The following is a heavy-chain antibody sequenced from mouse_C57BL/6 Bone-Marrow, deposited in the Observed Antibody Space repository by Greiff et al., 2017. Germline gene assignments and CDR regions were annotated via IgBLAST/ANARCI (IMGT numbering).Heavy chain of an antibody. D-gene: IGHD1-1*01. CDR3: AGVYDRSGEDWWFDV. CDR1: GFTFSSYA. V-gene: IGHV5-4*01. Sequence: EVQLVESGGGLVKPGGSLKLSCAASGFTFSSYAMSWVRQTPEKRLEWVATISDGGSYTYYPDNVKGRFTISRDNAKNTLYLQMSHLKSEDTAMYYCAGVYDRSGEDWWFDVWGTGTTVTVSA. J-gene: IGHJ1*03. CDR2: ISDGGSYT.